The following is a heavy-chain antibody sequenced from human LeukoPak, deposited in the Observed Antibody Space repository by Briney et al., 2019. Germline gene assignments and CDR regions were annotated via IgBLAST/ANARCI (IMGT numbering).Heavy chain of an antibody. V-gene: IGHV7-4-1*02. J-gene: IGHJ5*02. CDR1: GYTFTSYA. D-gene: IGHD6-13*01. CDR2: INTNTGNP. Sequence: GASVKVSCKASGYTFTSYAMNWVRQAPGQGLEWMGWINTNTGNPTYAQGFTGRFVFSLDTSVSTAYLQISSLKAEDTAVYYCARDDSSSWYLRPSLTPDWFDPWGQGTLVTVSS. CDR3: ARDDSSSWYLRPSLTPDWFDP.